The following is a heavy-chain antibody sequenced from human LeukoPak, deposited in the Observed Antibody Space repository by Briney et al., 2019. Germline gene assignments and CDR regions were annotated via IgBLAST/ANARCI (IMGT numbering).Heavy chain of an antibody. CDR1: GGSISSSSSSYH. CDR2: LSYSGGT. Sequence: SETLSLTCTVSGGSISSSSSSYHWGWIRQPPGKGLEWIGSLSYSGGTYYNPSLQSRVTISVDTSKNQFSLKMYSVTAADTAVYYCASDNYWGQGTLVTVSS. V-gene: IGHV4-39*01. D-gene: IGHD3-9*01. J-gene: IGHJ4*02. CDR3: ASDNY.